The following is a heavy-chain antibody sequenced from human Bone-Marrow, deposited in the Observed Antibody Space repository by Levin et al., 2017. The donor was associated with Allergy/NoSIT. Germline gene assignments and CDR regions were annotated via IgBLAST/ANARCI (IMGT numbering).Heavy chain of an antibody. V-gene: IGHV4-31*03. CDR2: IYYSGST. Sequence: ASETLSLTCTVSGGSISSGGYYWSWIRQHPGKGLEWIGYIYYSGSTYYNPSLKSRVTISVDTSKNQFSLKLSSVTAADTAVYYCARGSGDGYHEGFDYWGQGTLVTVSS. CDR3: ARGSGDGYHEGFDY. D-gene: IGHD5-24*01. CDR1: GGSISSGGYY. J-gene: IGHJ4*02.